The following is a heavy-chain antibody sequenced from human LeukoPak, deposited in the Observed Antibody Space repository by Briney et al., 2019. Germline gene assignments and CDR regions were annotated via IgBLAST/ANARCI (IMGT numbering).Heavy chain of an antibody. J-gene: IGHJ4*02. V-gene: IGHV4-4*07. CDR3: ARHAPMNIVLAALDY. CDR1: GGSISSYY. D-gene: IGHD2-2*01. Sequence: SETLSLTCTVSGGSISSYYWSWIRQPAGKGLEWIGRIYTSGSTNYNPSLKSRVTISVDTSKNQFSLKLSSVTAADTAVYYCARHAPMNIVLAALDYWGQGTLVTVSS. CDR2: IYTSGST.